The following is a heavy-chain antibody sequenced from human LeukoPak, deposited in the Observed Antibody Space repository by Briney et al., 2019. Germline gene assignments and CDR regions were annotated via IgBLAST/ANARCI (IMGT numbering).Heavy chain of an antibody. CDR1: GGSVSSGSYY. Sequence: PSETLSLTCTVSGGSVSSGSYYWSWIRQPPGKGLEWIGYIYYSGSTNHNPSLKSRVTISVDTSKNQFSLKLSSVTAADTAVYYCARARSTSCYFCFDYWGQGTLVTVSS. J-gene: IGHJ4*02. D-gene: IGHD2-2*01. V-gene: IGHV4-61*01. CDR2: IYYSGST. CDR3: ARARSTSCYFCFDY.